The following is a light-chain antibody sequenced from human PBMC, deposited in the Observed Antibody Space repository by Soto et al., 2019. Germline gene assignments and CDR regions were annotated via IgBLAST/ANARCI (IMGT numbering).Light chain of an antibody. CDR3: QKYNSAPST. V-gene: IGKV1-27*01. CDR1: QGISNY. J-gene: IGKJ1*01. Sequence: DIQMTQSPSSLSASVGDRVTITCRASQGISNYLAWYQQKPGKVPKLLIYAASTLQSGVPSRFSGSGAGTDFTLTIRSLQTEDVATYYCQKYNSAPSTFGQGTKVEIK. CDR2: AAS.